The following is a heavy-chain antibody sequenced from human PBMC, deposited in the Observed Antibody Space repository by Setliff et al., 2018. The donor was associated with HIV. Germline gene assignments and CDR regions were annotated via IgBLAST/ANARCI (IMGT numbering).Heavy chain of an antibody. J-gene: IGHJ1*01. Sequence: SETLSLTCTVSGASISSHNYYWGWIRQSPGKGLEWIASIRSSGDTYYNPSLQSRVIISVDTSNNQISLRLSSVTAADTAIYYCARVPTSSWYVTTQRTKEYFHHWGQGTLVTVSS. V-gene: IGHV4-39*07. CDR1: GASISSHNYY. CDR2: IRSSGDT. D-gene: IGHD6-13*01. CDR3: ARVPTSSWYVTTQRTKEYFHH.